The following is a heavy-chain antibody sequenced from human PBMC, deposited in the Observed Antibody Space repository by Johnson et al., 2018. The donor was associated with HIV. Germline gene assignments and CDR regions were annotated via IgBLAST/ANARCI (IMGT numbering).Heavy chain of an antibody. V-gene: IGHV3-30*03. D-gene: IGHD5-12*01. CDR1: GFTFGIYA. CDR3: ARDQGYNGFEPDAFDI. J-gene: IGHJ3*02. CDR2: ISCDGSNI. Sequence: QVLLVESGGGLVQPGGSLRLSCAASGFTFGIYAMHWVRQAPGKGLEWVSLISCDGSNIYYEDSVRGRFTISRDNSKNTLYLQMNSMRAEDTAVYFCARDQGYNGFEPDAFDIWGRGTMVTVSS.